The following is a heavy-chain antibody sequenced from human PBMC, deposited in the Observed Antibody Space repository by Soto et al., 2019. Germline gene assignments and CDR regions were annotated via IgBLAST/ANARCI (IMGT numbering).Heavy chain of an antibody. CDR1: GYTFGTYA. CDR2: INTGNGDT. Sequence: ASVKVSCKASGYTFGTYAMHWVRQAPGQRLEWMGWINTGNGDTKYSQKFQGRVTITRDTSASTAYMELSSLRSEDTAVYYCARDDLATLGYWGQGTLVTVSS. V-gene: IGHV1-3*04. J-gene: IGHJ4*02. CDR3: ARDDLATLGY. D-gene: IGHD5-12*01.